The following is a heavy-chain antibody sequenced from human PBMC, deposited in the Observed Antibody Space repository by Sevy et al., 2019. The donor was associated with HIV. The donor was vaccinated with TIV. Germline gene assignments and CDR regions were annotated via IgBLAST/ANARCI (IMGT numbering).Heavy chain of an antibody. Sequence: GGSLRLSCTASGFTFGDYAMSWFRQAPGKGLEWVGFIRSKAYGGTTEYAASVKGRFTISRDDSKSIAYLQMNSLKTEDTAVYYCTRDSSGWYGARYYYYGMDVWGQGTTVTVPS. V-gene: IGHV3-49*03. J-gene: IGHJ6*02. CDR1: GFTFGDYA. CDR3: TRDSSGWYGARYYYYGMDV. D-gene: IGHD6-19*01. CDR2: IRSKAYGGTT.